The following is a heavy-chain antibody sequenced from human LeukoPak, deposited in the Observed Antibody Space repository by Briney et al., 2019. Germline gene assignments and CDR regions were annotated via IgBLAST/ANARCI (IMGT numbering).Heavy chain of an antibody. CDR2: TYYRSKWYN. V-gene: IGHV6-1*01. CDR1: GDSVSSNSAA. D-gene: IGHD3-16*02. Sequence: SQTLSLTCAISGDSVSSNSAAWNWIRQSPSRGLEWLGGTYYRSKWYNDYAVSVKSRITINPDTSKNQFSLQLNSVTPEDTAVYYCARDQNDYVWGSYPFYFDYWGQGTLVTVSS. CDR3: ARDQNDYVWGSYPFYFDY. J-gene: IGHJ4*02.